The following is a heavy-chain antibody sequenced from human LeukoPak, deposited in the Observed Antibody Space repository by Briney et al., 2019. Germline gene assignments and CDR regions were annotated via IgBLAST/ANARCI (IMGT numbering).Heavy chain of an antibody. CDR1: GITLSNYG. CDR2: ISDSGGSR. J-gene: IGHJ4*02. D-gene: IGHD3-22*01. V-gene: IGHV3-23*01. CDR3: AKRGVVIRVILVGFHKEAYYFDS. Sequence: GGSLRLSCAVSGITLSNYGMSWVRQAPGKGLEWVAGISDSGGSRNYADSVKGRFTISRDNPKNTLYLQMNSLRAEDTAVYFCAKRGVVIRVILVGFHKEAYYFDSWSREPCSTSPQ.